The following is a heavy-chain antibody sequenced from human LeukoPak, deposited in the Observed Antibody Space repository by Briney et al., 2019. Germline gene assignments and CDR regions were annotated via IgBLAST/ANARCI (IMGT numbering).Heavy chain of an antibody. CDR3: AREEHTYYYDSSGYSFDY. D-gene: IGHD3-22*01. CDR2: IWYDGSNK. V-gene: IGHV3-33*01. Sequence: PGGSLRLSCAASGFTFSSYGMHWVRQAPGKGLEWVAVIWYDGSNKYYADSVKGRFTISRDNSKNTLYLQMNSLRAEDTAVYYCAREEHTYYYDSSGYSFDYWGQGTLVTVSS. J-gene: IGHJ4*02. CDR1: GFTFSSYG.